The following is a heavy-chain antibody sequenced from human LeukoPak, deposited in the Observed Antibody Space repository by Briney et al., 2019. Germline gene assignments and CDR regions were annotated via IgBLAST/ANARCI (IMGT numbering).Heavy chain of an antibody. CDR1: GGSFSGYY. V-gene: IGHV4-34*01. CDR3: ARGSSTSFDY. Sequence: SETLSLTCAVYGGSFSGYYWSWIRQPPGKGLEWIGEINHSGSTNYNPSLKSRVTISVDTSKNQFSLKLSSVTAADTAVYYCARGSSTSFDYWGQGTLVTVSS. J-gene: IGHJ4*02. CDR2: INHSGST. D-gene: IGHD2-2*01.